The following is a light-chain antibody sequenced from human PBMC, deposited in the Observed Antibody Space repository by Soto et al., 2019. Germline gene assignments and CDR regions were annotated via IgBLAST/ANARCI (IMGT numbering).Light chain of an antibody. V-gene: IGKV1-33*01. CDR1: QDIKNY. CDR2: DAS. CDR3: QQYDNLPLT. J-gene: IGKJ4*01. Sequence: DIQMTQSPSSLSASVGDRVTITCQASQDIKNYLNWYQQKSGKAPKLLIYDASDLETGVPSRFSGSGSGTDFTFTINSLQPEDIATYYCQQYDNLPLTFGAGTKV.